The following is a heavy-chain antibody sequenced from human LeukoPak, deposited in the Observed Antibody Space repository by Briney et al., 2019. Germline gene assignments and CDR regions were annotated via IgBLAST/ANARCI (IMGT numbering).Heavy chain of an antibody. CDR1: GGSISSYY. J-gene: IGHJ5*02. D-gene: IGHD2-15*01. CDR2: IYTSGST. V-gene: IGHV4-4*07. CDR3: ARGYGYCSGGSCPWWFDP. Sequence: PSETLSLTCTVSGGSISSYYWSWIRQPAGKGLEWIGRIYTSGSTNYNPSLKSRVTMSVDTSKNQFSLELSSVTAADTAAYYCARGYGYCSGGSCPWWFDPWGQGTLVTVSS.